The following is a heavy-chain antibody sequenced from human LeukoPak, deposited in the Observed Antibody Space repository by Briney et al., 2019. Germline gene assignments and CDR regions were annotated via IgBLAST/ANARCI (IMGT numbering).Heavy chain of an antibody. CDR2: ISYDGSNQ. Sequence: GRSLRLSCAASGFTFRSYPMHWVRQAPGKGLEWVAVISYDGSNQYYADSVKGRFTISRDNSKNTVYLQVNSLRAEDTAVYYCARVETPMTMVRGVIGYWGRGTLVTVSS. J-gene: IGHJ4*02. V-gene: IGHV3-30*04. CDR3: ARVETPMTMVRGVIGY. D-gene: IGHD3-10*01. CDR1: GFTFRSYP.